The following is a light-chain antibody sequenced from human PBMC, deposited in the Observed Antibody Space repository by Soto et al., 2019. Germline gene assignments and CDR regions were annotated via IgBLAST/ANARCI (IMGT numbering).Light chain of an antibody. CDR3: ISYTGSSTSYV. CDR1: SSDVCGYNY. CDR2: EVS. J-gene: IGLJ1*01. Sequence: QSVLTQPASVSGSPGQSITISCTGSSSDVCGYNYVAWYQQHPGKVPRLMIYEVSNRPSGVSNRFSGSKSGSTASLTISGLQAEDEADYYCISYTGSSTSYVFGTGTKVTVL. V-gene: IGLV2-14*01.